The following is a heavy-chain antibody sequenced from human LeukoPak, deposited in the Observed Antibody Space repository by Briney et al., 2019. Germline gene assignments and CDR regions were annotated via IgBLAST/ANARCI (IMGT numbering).Heavy chain of an antibody. Sequence: NPSETLSLTCTVSGGSISSYYWSWIRQPAGKGLERIGRIYTSGSTNYNPSLKSRVTMSVDTSKNQFSLKLSSVTAADTAVYYCARDAPRGPQLPHYYYYMDVWGKGTTVTVSS. CDR1: GGSISSYY. CDR2: IYTSGST. CDR3: ARDAPRGPQLPHYYYYMDV. V-gene: IGHV4-4*07. J-gene: IGHJ6*03. D-gene: IGHD2-2*01.